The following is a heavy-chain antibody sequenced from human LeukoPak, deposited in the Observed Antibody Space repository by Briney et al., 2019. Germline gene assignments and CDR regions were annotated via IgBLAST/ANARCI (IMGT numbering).Heavy chain of an antibody. Sequence: GGSLRLSCAASGFTFSNYGMNWVRQAPGKGLEWVSAISGSGGSTYYADSVKGRFTISRDNSKNTLYLQMNSLRAEDTAVYYCAKDLFKGYSSGWFDFDYWGQGTLVTVSS. V-gene: IGHV3-23*01. CDR1: GFTFSNYG. CDR3: AKDLFKGYSSGWFDFDY. J-gene: IGHJ4*02. D-gene: IGHD6-19*01. CDR2: ISGSGGST.